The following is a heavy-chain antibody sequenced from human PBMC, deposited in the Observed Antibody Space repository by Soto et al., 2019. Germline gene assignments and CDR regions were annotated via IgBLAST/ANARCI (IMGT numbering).Heavy chain of an antibody. J-gene: IGHJ4*02. CDR2: LSGSGVST. CDR1: GFPFSNYA. Sequence: GGSLRLSCAASGFPFSNYAMTWVRQAPGKGLEWVSALSGSGVSTYYADPVMGRFTISRDNSKNTVYLQMNSLRAEDTAVYYCAKGERQWLVTSDFNFWSQGSLVIVSS. V-gene: IGHV3-23*01. D-gene: IGHD6-19*01. CDR3: AKGERQWLVTSDFNF.